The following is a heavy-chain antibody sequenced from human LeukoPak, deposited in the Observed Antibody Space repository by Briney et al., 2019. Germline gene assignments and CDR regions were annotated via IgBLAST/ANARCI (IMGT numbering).Heavy chain of an antibody. J-gene: IGHJ3*02. Sequence: ASVKVSFTASGYTFTSYYMHWVRQAPGQGLEWMGIINPSGGSTTYAQKFQARVTMTRDTSTSTVYMELSSLRSEDTAVYYCARVRDGYNDAYDIWGQGTMVTVPS. V-gene: IGHV1-46*01. CDR1: GYTFTSYY. CDR3: ARVRDGYNDAYDI. D-gene: IGHD5-24*01. CDR2: INPSGGST.